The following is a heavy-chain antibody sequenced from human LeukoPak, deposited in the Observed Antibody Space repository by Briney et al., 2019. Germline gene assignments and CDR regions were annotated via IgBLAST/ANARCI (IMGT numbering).Heavy chain of an antibody. CDR1: GYTFTSYD. CDR3: ARGRQAKKREVTFDY. V-gene: IGHV1-8*01. CDR2: MNPNSGNT. Sequence: GASVKVSCKASGYTFTSYDINWVRQATGQGPEWMGWMNPNSGNTGYAQKFQGRVTMTRNTSISTAYMELSSLRSEDTAVYYCARGRQAKKREVTFDYWGQGTLVTVSS. D-gene: IGHD2-21*02. J-gene: IGHJ4*02.